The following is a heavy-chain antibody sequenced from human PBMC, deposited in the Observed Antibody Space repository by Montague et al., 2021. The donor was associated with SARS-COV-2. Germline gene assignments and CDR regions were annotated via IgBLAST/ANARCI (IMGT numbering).Heavy chain of an antibody. V-gene: IGHV2-5*02. D-gene: IGHD1-1*01. Sequence: PALVKPTQTLTLTCTFSGFSLSTSGVGVGWIRQPPGKALEWLALXYWDDDKRYSPSLKSRLTITKDTSKNQVVLTMTNMDPVDTATYYCAHRGNWNQGYFCWGQGTLVTVSS. CDR3: AHRGNWNQGYFC. CDR1: GFSLSTSGVG. J-gene: IGHJ4*02. CDR2: XYWDDDK.